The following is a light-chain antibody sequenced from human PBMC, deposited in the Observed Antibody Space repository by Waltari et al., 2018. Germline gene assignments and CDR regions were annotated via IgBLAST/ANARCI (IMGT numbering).Light chain of an antibody. J-gene: IGLJ3*02. CDR3: SLYMGSGMWV. CDR2: KGK. V-gene: IGLV8-61*01. CDR1: SGSLSTTSY. Sequence: QTVVTQEPSLSVSPGGTVTLTCTLSSGSLSTTSYATWYQQTPGQAPRTCVYKGKRRASGVPDRFSGSVLGNKAALTVTGAQADDECDYYCSLYMGSGMWVFGGGTKLTVL.